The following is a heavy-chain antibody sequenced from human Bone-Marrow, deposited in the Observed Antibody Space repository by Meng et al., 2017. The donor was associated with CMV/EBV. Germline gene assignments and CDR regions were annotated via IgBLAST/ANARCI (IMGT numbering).Heavy chain of an antibody. Sequence: SETLSLTCSVSGGSISSSSYYWGWIRQPPGKGLEWIGNIYYNENTYYNASLKSRVTISVDTSKNQFSLKLSSVTAADTAVYYCARVSITPSYYYGMDVWGQGTTVTVSS. CDR3: ARVSITPSYYYGMDV. CDR2: IYYNENT. V-gene: IGHV4-39*07. CDR1: GGSISSSSYY. J-gene: IGHJ6*02. D-gene: IGHD5-24*01.